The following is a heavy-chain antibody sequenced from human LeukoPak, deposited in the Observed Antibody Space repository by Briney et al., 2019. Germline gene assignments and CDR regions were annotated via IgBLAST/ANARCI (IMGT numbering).Heavy chain of an antibody. CDR1: GFTFSSYG. CDR2: ISYDGSNN. Sequence: GRSLRLSCAASGFTFSSYGMHWVRQAPGKGLEWVAVISYDGSNNYYADSVKGRFTISRDNSKNTLYLQMDSLRAEDTAVYYCAKGYCSSTSCYTDDYWGQGTLVTVSS. CDR3: AKGYCSSTSCYTDDY. V-gene: IGHV3-30*18. D-gene: IGHD2-2*02. J-gene: IGHJ4*02.